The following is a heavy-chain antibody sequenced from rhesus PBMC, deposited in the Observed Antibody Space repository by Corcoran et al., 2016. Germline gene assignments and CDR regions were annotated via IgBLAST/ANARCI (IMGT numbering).Heavy chain of an antibody. Sequence: QVQLQESGPGVVKPSETLSLTCAVSGGSISGYYLWSWIRQPPGKGLEGIGYIYGGSGSTSYNPSLKSRVIISIDTAKNQFSLELSSVTAADTAVYYCAREVVVGIAAGRDVDYWGQGVLVTVSS. CDR1: GGSISGYYL. CDR3: AREVVVGIAAGRDVDY. CDR2: IYGGSGST. D-gene: IGHD6-13*01. V-gene: IGHV4S7*01. J-gene: IGHJ4*01.